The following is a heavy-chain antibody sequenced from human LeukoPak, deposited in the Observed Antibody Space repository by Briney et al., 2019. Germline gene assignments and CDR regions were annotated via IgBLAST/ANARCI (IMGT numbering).Heavy chain of an antibody. V-gene: IGHV1-69*13. CDR2: IIPIFGTA. CDR3: ATPRPNRPHVFDAFDI. Sequence: GASVKVSCKASGGTFSSYAISWVRQAPGQGLEWMGGIIPIFGTANYAQKSQGRVTITADESTSTAYMELSSLRSEDTAVYYCATPRPNRPHVFDAFDIWGQGTMVTVSS. D-gene: IGHD3-16*01. J-gene: IGHJ3*02. CDR1: GGTFSSYA.